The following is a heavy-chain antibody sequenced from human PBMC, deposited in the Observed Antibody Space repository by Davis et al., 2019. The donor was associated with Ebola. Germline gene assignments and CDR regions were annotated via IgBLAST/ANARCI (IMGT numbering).Heavy chain of an antibody. D-gene: IGHD1-26*01. CDR1: GFTFSRYS. CDR3: ASGRATLDY. CDR2: ISRSGYTI. Sequence: GESLKISCAASGFTFSRYSMNWVRQAPGKGLEWVSYISRSGYTIYYADSVKGRFTISRDNAKNSLFLQMNSLRAEDTAVYYCASGRATLDYWGQGTVVTVSS. J-gene: IGHJ4*02. V-gene: IGHV3-48*04.